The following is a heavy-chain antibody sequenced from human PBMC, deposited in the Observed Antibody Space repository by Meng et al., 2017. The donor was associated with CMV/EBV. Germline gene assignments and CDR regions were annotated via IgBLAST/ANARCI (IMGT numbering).Heavy chain of an antibody. V-gene: IGHV3-15*01. CDR2: NKSKTDGGTT. J-gene: IGHJ6*02. D-gene: IGHD4-11*01. CDR1: GFTFSNAR. Sequence: GESLKISCAASGFTFSNARMSWVRQAPGKGLEWVGRNKSKTDGGTTDYAAPVKGRFTISRDDSKNTLYLQMNSLKTEDTAVYYCTTAEGGSKGDYYYYYGMDVWGQGTTVTVSS. CDR3: TTAEGGSKGDYYYYYGMDV.